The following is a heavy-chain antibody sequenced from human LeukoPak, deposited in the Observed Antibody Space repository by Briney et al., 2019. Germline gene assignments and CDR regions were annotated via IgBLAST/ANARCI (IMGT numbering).Heavy chain of an antibody. CDR2: INPNSGGT. V-gene: IGHV1-2*02. J-gene: IGHJ4*02. Sequence: ASVKVSCKASGYTFTGYYMHWVRQAPGQGLEWMGWINPNSGGTNYAQKFQGRVTMTRDTSISTAYMELSSLRSEDTAVYYCARGFGELLTYYFDYWGQGTLVTVSS. CDR3: ARGFGELLTYYFDY. CDR1: GYTFTGYY. D-gene: IGHD3-10*01.